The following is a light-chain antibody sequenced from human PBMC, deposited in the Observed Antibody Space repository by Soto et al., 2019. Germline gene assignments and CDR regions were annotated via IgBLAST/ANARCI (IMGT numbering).Light chain of an antibody. V-gene: IGKV1-5*03. CDR2: KAY. CDR1: QTISSW. Sequence: DIQMTQSPSTLAGSVGDSVTITCRASQTISSWLAWYQQKPGKAPKLLIYKAYTLKSGVTSRFSGSGSGTEFTLTISSLQPDDFATYYCQRYNSYSEAFGQGTKVEIK. J-gene: IGKJ1*01. CDR3: QRYNSYSEA.